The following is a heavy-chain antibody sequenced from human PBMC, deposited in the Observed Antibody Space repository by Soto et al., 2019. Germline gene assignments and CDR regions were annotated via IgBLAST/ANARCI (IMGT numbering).Heavy chain of an antibody. Sequence: SETLSLTCTVSGGSISSGDYYWSLILQHPGKGLEWIGTIYFSGTTYYNPSLKSRVTISVDTSKSQFSLKLSSVTAADTAVYYCARRDRSGFSYWLDTWGQGTLVTVSS. CDR1: GGSISSGDYY. J-gene: IGHJ5*02. CDR3: ARRDRSGFSYWLDT. CDR2: IYFSGTT. D-gene: IGHD3-22*01. V-gene: IGHV4-31*03.